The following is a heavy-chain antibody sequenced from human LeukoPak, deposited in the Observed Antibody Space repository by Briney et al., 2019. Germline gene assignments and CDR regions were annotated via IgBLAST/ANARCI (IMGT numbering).Heavy chain of an antibody. CDR2: IKQDGSEK. J-gene: IGHJ3*02. D-gene: IGHD3-16*02. CDR1: GFTFSSYW. CDR3: ARDNYDYVWGSYRYDAFDI. V-gene: IGHV3-7*01. Sequence: GSLRLSCAASGFTFSSYWMSWVRQAPGKGLEWVANIKQDGSEKYYVDSVKGRFTISRDNAKNSLYLQMNSLRAEDTAVYYCARDNYDYVWGSYRYDAFDIWGQGTMVTVSS.